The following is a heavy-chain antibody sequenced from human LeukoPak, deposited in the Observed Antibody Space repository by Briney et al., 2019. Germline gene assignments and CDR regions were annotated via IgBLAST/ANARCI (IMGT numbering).Heavy chain of an antibody. D-gene: IGHD6-6*01. Sequence: PSGTLSLTCTVSGGSISSYYWSWIRQPPGKGLGWIGYIYYSGSTNYNPSLKSRVTISVDTSKNQFSLKLSSVTAADTAVYYCARWYKYSSSWSPVNWFDPWGQGTLVTVSS. CDR2: IYYSGST. J-gene: IGHJ5*02. CDR1: GGSISSYY. V-gene: IGHV4-59*01. CDR3: ARWYKYSSSWSPVNWFDP.